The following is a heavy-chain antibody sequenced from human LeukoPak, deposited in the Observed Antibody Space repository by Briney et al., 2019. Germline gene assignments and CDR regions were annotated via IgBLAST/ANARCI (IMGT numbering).Heavy chain of an antibody. CDR1: GGSISSGNW. Sequence: PSGTLSLTCAVSGGSISSGNWWSSVRQTPGKGLEWIGQIYHSGSTNYNPSLKSRVTISVEKSKNQFSLNLTSVTAADTAVYYCARGLAAAGTDYWGQGTLVTVFS. CDR2: IYHSGST. V-gene: IGHV4-4*02. D-gene: IGHD6-13*01. J-gene: IGHJ4*02. CDR3: ARGLAAAGTDY.